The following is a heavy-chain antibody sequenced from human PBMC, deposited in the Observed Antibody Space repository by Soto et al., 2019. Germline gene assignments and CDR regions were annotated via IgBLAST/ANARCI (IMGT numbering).Heavy chain of an antibody. CDR3: ARIRKDSSSWFYYYCYMDV. Sequence: SGPTLVNPTETLTLTCTVSGFSLSNARMGVSWIRQPPGKALEWLAHIFSNDEKSYSTSLKSRLTISKDTSKSQVVLTMTNMDPVDTATYYCARIRKDSSSWFYYYCYMDVWGKGTTVTVSS. CDR2: IFSNDEK. J-gene: IGHJ6*03. D-gene: IGHD6-13*01. V-gene: IGHV2-26*01. CDR1: GFSLSNARMG.